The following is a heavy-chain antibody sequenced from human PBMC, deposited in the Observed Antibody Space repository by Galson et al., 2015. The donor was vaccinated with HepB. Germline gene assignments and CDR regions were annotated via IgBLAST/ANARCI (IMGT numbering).Heavy chain of an antibody. V-gene: IGHV1-69*13. D-gene: IGHD4-11*01. CDR1: GGSFRSFA. CDR2: IIPLFSTR. J-gene: IGHJ4*02. Sequence: SVKVSCKASGGSFRSFAVTWVRQAPGQGLEWMGGIIPLFSTRNYAQRFRGRVTFSADESTNTAYMEMSSLTSEDTAVYFCGRGASHDYNNYYGYPIDYWGQGTLVTVSS. CDR3: GRGASHDYNNYYGYPIDY.